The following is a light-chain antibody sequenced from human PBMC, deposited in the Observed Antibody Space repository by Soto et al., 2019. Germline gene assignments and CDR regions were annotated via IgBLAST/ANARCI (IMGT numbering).Light chain of an antibody. CDR2: GTS. J-gene: IGKJ5*01. CDR3: EQYGSSPPSIT. CDR1: QSVSRSN. Sequence: EIVLTQSPYTLSLXPXXXXXVXXXSXQSVSRSNLAWYQHKPGQAPRLLIYGTSNRATGIPDRFTGSGSGTDLTLTISSLEPEDFAVYYCEQYGSSPPSITFGQGTLPEIK. V-gene: IGKV3-20*01.